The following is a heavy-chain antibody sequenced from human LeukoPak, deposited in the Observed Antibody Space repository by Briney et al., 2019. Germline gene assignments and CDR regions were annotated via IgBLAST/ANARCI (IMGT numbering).Heavy chain of an antibody. J-gene: IGHJ4*02. CDR3: TTEAKVWWLPDY. D-gene: IGHD5-12*01. CDR1: GFTFSNAW. CDR2: IKSKTDGGTT. Sequence: GGSLRLSCAASGFTFSNAWMSWVRQAPGKGLEWVGRIKSKTDGGTTDYAAPVKGRFTISRDDSKNTLYLQMNSLKTEDTAVYYCTTEAKVWWLPDYWGQGTLVTVSS. V-gene: IGHV3-15*01.